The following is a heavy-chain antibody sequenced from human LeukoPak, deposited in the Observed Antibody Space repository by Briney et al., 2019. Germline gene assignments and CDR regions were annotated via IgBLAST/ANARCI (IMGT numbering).Heavy chain of an antibody. CDR1: GFTFSSYE. Sequence: GGSLRLSCAASGFTFSSYEMNWVRQAPGKGLEWVSYISSSGSIMYYADSVKGRFTISRDNAKNSLYLQMNSLRVEDTAVYYCARVIEYSSSFDYWGQGTLVTVSS. CDR3: ARVIEYSSSFDY. J-gene: IGHJ4*02. V-gene: IGHV3-48*03. CDR2: ISSSGSIM. D-gene: IGHD6-6*01.